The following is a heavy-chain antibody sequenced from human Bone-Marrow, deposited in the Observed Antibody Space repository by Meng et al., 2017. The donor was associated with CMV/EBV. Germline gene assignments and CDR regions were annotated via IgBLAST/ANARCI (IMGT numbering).Heavy chain of an antibody. CDR2: IYYRGST. J-gene: IGHJ4*02. V-gene: IGHV4-59*12. D-gene: IGHD5-18*01. CDR1: GGSISSYY. Sequence: SETLSLTCTVSGGSISSYYWSWIRQPPGKGLEWIGYIYYRGSTNYNPSLKSRVTISVDTSKNQFSLKLSSVTAADTAVYYCARGIVRGFSYGEPFDYWGQGTLVTVSS. CDR3: ARGIVRGFSYGEPFDY.